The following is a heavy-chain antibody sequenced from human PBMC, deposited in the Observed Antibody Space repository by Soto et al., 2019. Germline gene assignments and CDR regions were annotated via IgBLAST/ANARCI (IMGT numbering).Heavy chain of an antibody. V-gene: IGHV3-33*01. J-gene: IGHJ6*02. D-gene: IGHD2-8*01. CDR2: IWYDGSNK. CDR1: GFTFSIYG. CDR3: ARGSIVLMVYASYGTDV. Sequence: PGGSPRLSSAASGFTFSIYGMHWVRQAPGKGLAWVAVIWYDGSNKYYADSVKGRFTISRDNSKNTLYLQMNSLRAEDTAVYYCARGSIVLMVYASYGTDVWGQGTPLTVSS.